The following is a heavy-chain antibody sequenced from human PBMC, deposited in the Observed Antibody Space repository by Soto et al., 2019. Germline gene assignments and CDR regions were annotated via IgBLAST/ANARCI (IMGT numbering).Heavy chain of an antibody. V-gene: IGHV3-66*01. CDR3: ARNYYGSGSYAPWFDP. Sequence: RKGLEWVSFIYVNGNTYSAASVKGRFSISRDSSKNTVYLQMDRLRAEDTAVYYCARNYYGSGSYAPWFDPWGQGTLVTVSS. CDR2: IYVNGNT. J-gene: IGHJ5*02. D-gene: IGHD3-10*01.